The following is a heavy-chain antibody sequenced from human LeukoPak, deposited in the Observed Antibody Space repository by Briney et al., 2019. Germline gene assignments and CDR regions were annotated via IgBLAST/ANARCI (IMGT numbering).Heavy chain of an antibody. Sequence: PGGSLRLSCAASGFTFSDHYMDWVRQAPGKGLEWVGRTRNKANSYTTEYAASVKGRFTISRDDSKNSLYMQMNSPRAEDTCVYYCARMDHYGGYFNYWGQGTLVTVSS. CDR1: GFTFSDHY. D-gene: IGHD4-23*01. J-gene: IGHJ4*02. CDR3: ARMDHYGGYFNY. CDR2: TRNKANSYTT. V-gene: IGHV3-72*01.